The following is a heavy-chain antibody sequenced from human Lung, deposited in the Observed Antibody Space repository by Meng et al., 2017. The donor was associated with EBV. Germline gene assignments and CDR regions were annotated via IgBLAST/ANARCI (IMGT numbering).Heavy chain of an antibody. J-gene: IGHJ4*02. Sequence: VQLPQWGAGLLKPSETLSLTCGVSGRSFSSSYWSWIRQPPGKGLEWIGQINYSGITNYNPSLKSRVTISVDTSKNQFSLSLNSVTAADTAVYYCARGGTSSAPFDYWGQGTLVTVSS. CDR2: INYSGIT. D-gene: IGHD2-2*01. V-gene: IGHV4-34*01. CDR1: GRSFSSSY. CDR3: ARGGTSSAPFDY.